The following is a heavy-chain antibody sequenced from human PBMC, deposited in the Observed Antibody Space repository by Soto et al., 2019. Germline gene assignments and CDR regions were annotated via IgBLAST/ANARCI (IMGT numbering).Heavy chain of an antibody. CDR2: IYNSGST. J-gene: IGHJ5*02. Sequence: SETLSLTCTVYDGTIGSYYLGLIRQPPGKGLEWIGYIYNSGSTNYNPSLKSRVTISVDTSKNQFSLKLSSVTAADTAVYYWARGGASSKWLDPWGQGTLVTVSS. CDR1: DGTIGSYY. V-gene: IGHV4-59*01. CDR3: ARGGASSKWLDP. D-gene: IGHD3-10*01.